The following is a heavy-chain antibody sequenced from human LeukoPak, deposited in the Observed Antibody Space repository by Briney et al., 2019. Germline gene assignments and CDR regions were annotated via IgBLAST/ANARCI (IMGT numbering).Heavy chain of an antibody. Sequence: KSSETLSLTCAVYGGSFSGYYWSWIRQPPGKGLVWIGEIDHSGSTNYNPSLKSRVTISVDTSKNQFSLKLSSVTAADTAVYYCARRGAGSIAALARGFDPWGQGTLVTVSS. CDR3: ARRGAGSIAALARGFDP. CDR1: GGSFSGYY. J-gene: IGHJ5*02. CDR2: IDHSGST. V-gene: IGHV4-34*01. D-gene: IGHD6-6*01.